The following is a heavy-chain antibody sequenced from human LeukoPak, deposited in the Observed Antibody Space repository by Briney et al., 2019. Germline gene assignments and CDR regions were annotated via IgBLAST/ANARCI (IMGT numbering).Heavy chain of an antibody. CDR3: ARLHSSRAEEFDP. J-gene: IGHJ5*02. CDR1: GGSISGYY. Sequence: SETLSLTCTVSGGSISGYYWSWIRQCPGKGLEWIGYIYYTGITAYNPSLGSRVTISVDRSNNQFSLRLTSVTAADTAVYYCARLHSSRAEEFDPWGQGTLVTVSS. CDR2: IYYTGIT. V-gene: IGHV4-59*01.